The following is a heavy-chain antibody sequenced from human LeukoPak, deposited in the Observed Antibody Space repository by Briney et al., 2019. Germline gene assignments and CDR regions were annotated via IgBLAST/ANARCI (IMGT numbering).Heavy chain of an antibody. CDR2: INHRGST. D-gene: IGHD2/OR15-2a*01. V-gene: IGHV4-34*01. CDR1: GGSFSGYY. Sequence: PSETLSLTCAVYGGSFSGYYWSWIRQPPGKGLEWIGEINHRGSTNYNPSLKSRVTISVDTSKNQFSLKLSSVTAADTAVYYCARVRLFWFDPWGQGTLVTVSS. J-gene: IGHJ5*02. CDR3: ARVRLFWFDP.